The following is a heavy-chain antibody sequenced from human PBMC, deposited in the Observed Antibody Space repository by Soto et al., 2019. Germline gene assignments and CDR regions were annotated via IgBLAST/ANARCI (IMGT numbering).Heavy chain of an antibody. Sequence: QVQLQESGPGLVKPSETLSLTCTVSGGSITRGGYYWSWLRQHPGKGLEWFGNIYNSGTTCYNPSLKSRVTLSVDTSKNQYSLKLISVTAADTAVDYCARDPAPWGQGTLVTLSS. J-gene: IGHJ5*02. CDR3: ARDPAP. V-gene: IGHV4-31*03. CDR1: GGSITRGGYY. CDR2: IYNSGTT.